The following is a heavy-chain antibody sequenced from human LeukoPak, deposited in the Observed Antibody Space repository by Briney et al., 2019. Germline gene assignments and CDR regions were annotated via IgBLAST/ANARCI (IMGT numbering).Heavy chain of an antibody. D-gene: IGHD3-10*01. V-gene: IGHV3-30*18. CDR3: AKAFFPMVRGVTSYYYYYYGMDV. J-gene: IGHJ6*02. CDR1: GFTFSSYG. CDR2: ISYDGSNK. Sequence: GGSLRLSCAASGFTFSSYGMHWVRQAPGKGLEWVAVISYDGSNKYYADSVKGRFTISRDNSKNTLYLQMNSLRAEDTAVYYCAKAFFPMVRGVTSYYYYYYGMDVWGQGTTVTVSS.